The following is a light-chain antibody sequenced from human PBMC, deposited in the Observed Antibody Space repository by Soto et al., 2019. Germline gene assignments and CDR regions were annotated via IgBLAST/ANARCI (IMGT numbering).Light chain of an antibody. Sequence: QSVLTQPPSVSEAPRQRVTISCSGSRSNIGNNAVNWYQQLPGKAPKLLIYYDDLLSSGVSDRFSGSKSGTSASLAISGLQSEDEADYYCAVWDDNLNGVVFGGGTKVTAL. J-gene: IGLJ2*01. V-gene: IGLV1-36*01. CDR3: AVWDDNLNGVV. CDR2: YDD. CDR1: RSNIGNNA.